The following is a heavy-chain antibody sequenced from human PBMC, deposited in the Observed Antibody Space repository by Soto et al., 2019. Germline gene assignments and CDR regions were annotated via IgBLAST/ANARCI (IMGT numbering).Heavy chain of an antibody. CDR3: AKYPSSGRPNWFDP. J-gene: IGHJ5*02. V-gene: IGHV3-23*01. Sequence: GGSLRLSCAASGFTFSNYAMSWVRQAPGKGLEWVSAISGSGGNTYYADSVKGRFTISRDNSKNTLYLQMNSLRAEDTAVYFCAKYPSSGRPNWFDPWGQGTLVTVSS. CDR1: GFTFSNYA. D-gene: IGHD3-22*01. CDR2: ISGSGGNT.